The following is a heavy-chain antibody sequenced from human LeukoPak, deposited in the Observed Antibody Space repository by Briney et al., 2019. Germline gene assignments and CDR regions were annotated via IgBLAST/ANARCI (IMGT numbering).Heavy chain of an antibody. CDR2: IKGDGREK. Sequence: GGSLRLSCAASRFTFSNDWMSWVRQAPGKGLEWVANIKGDGREKYYVDSVKGRFTISRDNAKNSLYLQMNSLRAEDTAVYHCARDRTNDYGNDVGAFDIWGQGTMVTVSS. CDR1: RFTFSNDW. V-gene: IGHV3-7*01. J-gene: IGHJ3*02. D-gene: IGHD4-11*01. CDR3: ARDRTNDYGNDVGAFDI.